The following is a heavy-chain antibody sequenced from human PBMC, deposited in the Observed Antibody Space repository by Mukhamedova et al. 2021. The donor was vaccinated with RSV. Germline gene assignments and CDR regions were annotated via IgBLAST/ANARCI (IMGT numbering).Heavy chain of an antibody. D-gene: IGHD2-21*02. Sequence: TEYAASVKGRFTISRDVSENSLFLQMNSLKAEDTAVECCARRRDRKPSDCPIDVWGKGTTVTVSS. CDR2: T. J-gene: IGHJ6*03. CDR3: ARRRDRKPSDCPIDV. V-gene: IGHV3-72*01.